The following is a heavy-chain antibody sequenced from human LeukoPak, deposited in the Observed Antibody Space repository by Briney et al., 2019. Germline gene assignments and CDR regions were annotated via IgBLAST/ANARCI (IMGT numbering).Heavy chain of an antibody. CDR3: ARDLRTPSDTDIAIDY. D-gene: IGHD4-23*01. CDR2: INSDGRLT. V-gene: IGHV3-74*01. J-gene: IGHJ4*02. CDR1: GFTFSNYW. Sequence: GGSLRLSCAASGFTFSNYWMHWVRQGPGKGLVWVSRINSDGRLTSYADSVKGRFTISRDNAKNTLYLQMNSLRAEDTAVYYCARDLRTPSDTDIAIDYWGQGTLVTVSS.